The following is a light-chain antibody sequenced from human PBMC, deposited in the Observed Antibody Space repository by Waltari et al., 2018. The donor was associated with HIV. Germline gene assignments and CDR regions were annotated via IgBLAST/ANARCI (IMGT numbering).Light chain of an antibody. J-gene: IGLJ3*02. V-gene: IGLV2-23*02. CDR2: EVN. Sequence: QSALTQPASVSGSPGQSITISCTGTSSDVGSYKLVSWYQQHPGKAPKLSIYEVNELPSGVCNRFSGAKSGNTASLTIAGLQAEDEAHYDCCSYAGRGAVFGGGTKVTVL. CDR1: SSDVGSYKL. CDR3: CSYAGRGAV.